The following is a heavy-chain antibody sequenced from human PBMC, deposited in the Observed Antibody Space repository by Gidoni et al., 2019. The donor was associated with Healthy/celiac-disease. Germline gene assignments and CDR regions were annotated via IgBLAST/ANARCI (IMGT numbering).Heavy chain of an antibody. Sequence: QVQLVQSGAEVKKHGSSVKVSCKASGGTFSSYAISWVRQAPGQGLEWMGRIIPILGIANYAQKFQGRVTITADKSTSTAYMELSSLRSEDTAVYYCASLRASIAAAGTWGQGTLVTVSS. CDR2: IIPILGIA. CDR1: GGTFSSYA. CDR3: ASLRASIAAAGT. V-gene: IGHV1-69*09. J-gene: IGHJ4*02. D-gene: IGHD6-13*01.